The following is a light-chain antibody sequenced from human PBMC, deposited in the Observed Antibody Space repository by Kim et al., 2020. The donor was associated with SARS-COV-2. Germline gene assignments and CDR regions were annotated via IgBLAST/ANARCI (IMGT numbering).Light chain of an antibody. Sequence: EIVMTQSPVPLSVSPGERATLSCRASQSINNNLAWYQQKPGQAPRLLIYGASNRATGIPARFSGSGSGTEFTLTISSLQSEDIAIYHCQHYNNLPLTFGGGTKVDIK. CDR3: QHYNNLPLT. V-gene: IGKV3-15*01. J-gene: IGKJ4*01. CDR1: QSINNN. CDR2: GAS.